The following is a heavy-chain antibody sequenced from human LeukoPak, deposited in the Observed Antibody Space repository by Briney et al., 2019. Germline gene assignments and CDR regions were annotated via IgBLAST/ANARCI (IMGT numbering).Heavy chain of an antibody. Sequence: ASVKVSCKASGYTFTSYGISWVRQAPGQGLEWMGWISAYNGNTNYAQKLQGRVTMTTDTSTSTAYMELRSLRSDDTAVYYCARYRDSSGWYYYYYGMDVWGQGTTVTVSS. D-gene: IGHD6-19*01. CDR1: GYTFTSYG. V-gene: IGHV1-18*01. CDR3: ARYRDSSGWYYYYYGMDV. CDR2: ISAYNGNT. J-gene: IGHJ6*02.